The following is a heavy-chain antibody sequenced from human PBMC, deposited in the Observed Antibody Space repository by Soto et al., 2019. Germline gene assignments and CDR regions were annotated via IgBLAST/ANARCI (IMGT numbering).Heavy chain of an antibody. CDR1: GGSISSSNW. Sequence: PSETLSLTCAVSGGSISSSNWWSWVRQPPGKGLEWIGEIYHSGSTNYNPSLKSRVTISVDKSKNQFSLKLSSVTAADTAVYYCARAGAAAGSYYYYGMDVWGQGTTVTVSS. V-gene: IGHV4-4*02. J-gene: IGHJ6*02. CDR2: IYHSGST. D-gene: IGHD6-13*01. CDR3: ARAGAAAGSYYYYGMDV.